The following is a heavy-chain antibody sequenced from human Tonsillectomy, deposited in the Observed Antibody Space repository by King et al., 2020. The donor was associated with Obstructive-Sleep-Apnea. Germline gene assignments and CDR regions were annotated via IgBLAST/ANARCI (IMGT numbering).Heavy chain of an antibody. Sequence: VQLQESGPGLVKPSGTLSLTCAVSGISISSGNWWTWVRQPPGKGLEWIGEIYHSGSTNYNPSLKSRVTISVDKSKNQFSLKLSSVTAADTALYYCARVPGGCSSTSCYQDYWGKGTLVTVSS. V-gene: IGHV4-4*02. J-gene: IGHJ4*02. CDR1: GISISSGNW. CDR3: ARVPGGCSSTSCYQDY. D-gene: IGHD2-2*01. CDR2: IYHSGST.